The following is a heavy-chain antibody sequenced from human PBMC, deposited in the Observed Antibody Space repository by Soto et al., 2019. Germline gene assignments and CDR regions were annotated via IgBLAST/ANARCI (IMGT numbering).Heavy chain of an antibody. CDR3: ARLGGGAFDN. CDR1: GGSISSGTYY. CDR2: IYHRGTT. Sequence: TLSLTCTVSGGSISSGTYYWGWIRQPPGKGLEWIANIYHRGTTYYNPPLKTRVTISVDTSKNQFSLTLSSVTAADTAVYYCARLGGGAFDNWGQGTPVTVSS. D-gene: IGHD3-3*01. V-gene: IGHV4-39*01. J-gene: IGHJ4*02.